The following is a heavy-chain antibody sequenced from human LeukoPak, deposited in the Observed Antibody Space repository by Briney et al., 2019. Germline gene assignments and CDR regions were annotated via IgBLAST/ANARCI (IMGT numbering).Heavy chain of an antibody. V-gene: IGHV4-59*01. Sequence: SETLSLTCTVSGGSISDYYRGWIRQPPGKGLEWIGYFYNSGSSTYNPSLKSRVTISADTSKNQFSLKLNSVTAADTAVYYCTRGAGWLIDHWGQGILVTVSS. J-gene: IGHJ5*02. CDR2: FYNSGSS. CDR1: GGSISDYY. D-gene: IGHD5-12*01. CDR3: TRGAGWLIDH.